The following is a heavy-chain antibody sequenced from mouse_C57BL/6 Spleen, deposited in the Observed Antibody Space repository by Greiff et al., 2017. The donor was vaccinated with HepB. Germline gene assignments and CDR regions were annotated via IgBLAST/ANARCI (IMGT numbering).Heavy chain of an antibody. CDR3: AREAITTVVYFDY. J-gene: IGHJ2*01. V-gene: IGHV1-52*01. D-gene: IGHD1-1*01. CDR1: GYTFTSYW. CDR2: IDPSDSET. Sequence: VQLQQPGAELVRPGSSVKLSCKASGYTFTSYWMHWVKQRPIQGLEWIGNIDPSDSETHYNQKFKDKATLTVDKSSSTAYMQLSSLTSEDSAVYDCAREAITTVVYFDYWGQGTTLTVSS.